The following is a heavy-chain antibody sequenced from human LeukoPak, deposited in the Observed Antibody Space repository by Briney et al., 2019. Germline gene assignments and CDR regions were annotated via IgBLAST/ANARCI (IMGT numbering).Heavy chain of an antibody. CDR1: GLTIGSRY. V-gene: IGHV3-53*01. CDR3: ASLTGYSSSWYEFDY. D-gene: IGHD6-13*01. CDR2: LYLAGNT. Sequence: GGSLRLSCVASGLTIGSRYMNWVRQAPGKGLEWVSALYLAGNTYYADSVKGRFTISRDNSKNTLYLQMNSLRAEDTAMYYCASLTGYSSSWYEFDYWGQGTLVTVSS. J-gene: IGHJ4*02.